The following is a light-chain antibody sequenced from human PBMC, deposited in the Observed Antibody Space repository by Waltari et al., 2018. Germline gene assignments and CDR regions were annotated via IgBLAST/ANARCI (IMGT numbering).Light chain of an antibody. CDR1: QSVSNN. CDR2: DAS. V-gene: IGKV3-15*01. Sequence: EVVMTQSPVTLSVSPGERATLSCRASQSVSNNLAWYQHKPGQAPRLVMYDASTRASALPARFSGTGSGREFTLTINSLQSEDVAIYYCQQYSNWPPWTFGQGTTVEIK. J-gene: IGKJ1*01. CDR3: QQYSNWPPWT.